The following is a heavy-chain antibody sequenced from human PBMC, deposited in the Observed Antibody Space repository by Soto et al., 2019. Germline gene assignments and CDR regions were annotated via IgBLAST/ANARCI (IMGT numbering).Heavy chain of an antibody. D-gene: IGHD3-10*01. CDR1: GFTFSDHY. V-gene: IGHV3-72*01. J-gene: IGHJ6*02. Sequence: GGSLRLSCAASGFTFSDHYMDWVRQAPGKGLEWVGRTRNKANSYTPEYAASVKGRFTISRDDSKNSLYLQMNSLKTEATAVYYCARLGSYGSGSYYYYYGMDVWGQGTTVTVSS. CDR3: ARLGSYGSGSYYYYYGMDV. CDR2: TRNKANSYTP.